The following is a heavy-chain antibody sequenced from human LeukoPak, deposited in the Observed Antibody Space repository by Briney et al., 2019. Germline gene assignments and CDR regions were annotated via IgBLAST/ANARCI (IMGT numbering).Heavy chain of an antibody. CDR2: INPSSSST. CDR1: GYTFTSYY. J-gene: IGHJ4*02. V-gene: IGHV1-46*01. Sequence: GASVKISCKASGYTFTSYYTHWVRQAPGQGLEWMGIINPSSSSTSYAQKFQGRVTMTTDTSTSTAYMELRSLRSDDTAVYYCARDGYFDYWGQGTLVTVSS. CDR3: ARDGYFDY.